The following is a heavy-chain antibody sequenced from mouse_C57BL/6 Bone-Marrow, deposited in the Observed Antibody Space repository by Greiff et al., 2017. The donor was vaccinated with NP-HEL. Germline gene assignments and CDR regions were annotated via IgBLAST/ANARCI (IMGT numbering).Heavy chain of an antibody. CDR1: GYTFTDYY. CDR2: INPYNGGT. J-gene: IGHJ4*01. V-gene: IGHV1-19*01. D-gene: IGHD1-1*01. CDR3: ARRENYGYYAMDY. Sequence: EVQLQQSGPVLVKPGASVKMSCKASGYTFTDYYMNWVKQSHGKSLEWIGVINPYNGGTSYNQKFKGKATLTVDKSSSTAYMELNSLTSEDSAVYYCARRENYGYYAMDYWGQGTSVTVSS.